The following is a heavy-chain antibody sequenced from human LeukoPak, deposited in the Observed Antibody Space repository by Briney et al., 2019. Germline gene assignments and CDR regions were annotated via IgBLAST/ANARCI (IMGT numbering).Heavy chain of an antibody. Sequence: SETLSLTCTVSGGSISSYYWSWIRQPAGKGLEWIGRIYTSGSTNYNPSLKSRVTMSVGTSKNQFSLMVRSVTAADTAVYYCGRSAGFVHFDHWGQGTLVTVTS. CDR1: GGSISSYY. V-gene: IGHV4-4*07. CDR3: GRSAGFVHFDH. D-gene: IGHD3-16*01. CDR2: IYTSGST. J-gene: IGHJ4*02.